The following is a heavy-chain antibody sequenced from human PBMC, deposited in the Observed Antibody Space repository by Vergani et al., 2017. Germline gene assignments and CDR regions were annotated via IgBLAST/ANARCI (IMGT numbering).Heavy chain of an antibody. J-gene: IGHJ6*02. CDR3: ARDFHHPWFGELLLDYYYGMDV. CDR2: INTNTGNP. Sequence: QVQLVQSGAEVKKPGASVKVSCKASGYTFTSYAMNWVRQAPGQGLEWMGWINTNTGNPTYAQGFTGRFVFSLDTSVSTAYLQICSLKAEDTAVYYCARDFHHPWFGELLLDYYYGMDVWGQGTTVTVSS. V-gene: IGHV7-4-1*01. CDR1: GYTFTSYA. D-gene: IGHD3-10*01.